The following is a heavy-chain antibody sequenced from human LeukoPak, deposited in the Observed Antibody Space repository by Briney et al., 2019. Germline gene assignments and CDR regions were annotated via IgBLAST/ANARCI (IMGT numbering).Heavy chain of an antibody. D-gene: IGHD2-2*01. J-gene: IGHJ6*03. CDR1: GGSFSGYY. CDR2: INHSGST. CDR3: ARCRYCSSTSCYVYYYYYMDV. V-gene: IGHV4-34*01. Sequence: SETLSLTCAVYGGSFSGYYWSWIRQPPGKGLEWIGEINHSGSTNYNPSLKSRVTISVDTSKNQFSLKLSSVTAADTGVYYCARCRYCSSTSCYVYYYYYMDVWGKGTTVTVSS.